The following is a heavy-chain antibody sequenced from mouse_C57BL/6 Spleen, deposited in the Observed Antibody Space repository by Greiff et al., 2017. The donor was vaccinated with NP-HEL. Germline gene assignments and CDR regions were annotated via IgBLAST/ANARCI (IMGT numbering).Heavy chain of an antibody. J-gene: IGHJ1*03. V-gene: IGHV1-50*01. Sequence: QVQLQQPGAELVKPGASVKLSCKASGYTFTSYWMQWVKQRPGQGLEWIGEIDPSDSYTNYNQKFKGKATLTVDTSSSTAYMQLSSLTSADSAVYYCARPYGSGVWGTGTTVTVSS. CDR3: ARPYGSGV. CDR1: GYTFTSYW. D-gene: IGHD1-1*01. CDR2: IDPSDSYT.